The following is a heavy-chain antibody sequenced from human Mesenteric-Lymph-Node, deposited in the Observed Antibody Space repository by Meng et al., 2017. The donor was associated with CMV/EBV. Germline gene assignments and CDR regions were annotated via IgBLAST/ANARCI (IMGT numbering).Heavy chain of an antibody. D-gene: IGHD1-26*01. CDR1: GFTFHTYA. Sequence: GGSLRLSCTASGFTFHTYALNWLRQAPGKGLEWISGIRAGGETFYAGSVRGRFTISRDDSKNTVYLQMDNLSGEDTALYYCAKAIDFDSWGRGTPVTVSS. V-gene: IGHV3-23*01. J-gene: IGHJ4*02. CDR3: AKAIDFDS. CDR2: IRAGGET.